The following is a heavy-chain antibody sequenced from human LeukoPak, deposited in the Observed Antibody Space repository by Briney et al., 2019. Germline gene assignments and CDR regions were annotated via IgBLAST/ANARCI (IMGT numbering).Heavy chain of an antibody. Sequence: SETLSLTCTVSGGSVSSDSYYWSWIRQPPGKKLEWIGYIYNSGNTNYNPSLKSRVTISVDKSKNQFSLKLSSVTAADTAVYYCAREINGAPGFWGQGTLVTVSS. D-gene: IGHD4-17*01. V-gene: IGHV4-61*01. J-gene: IGHJ4*02. CDR2: IYNSGNT. CDR3: AREINGAPGF. CDR1: GGSVSSDSYY.